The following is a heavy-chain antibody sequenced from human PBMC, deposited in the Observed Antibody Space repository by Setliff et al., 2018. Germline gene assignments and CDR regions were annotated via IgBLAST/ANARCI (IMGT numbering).Heavy chain of an antibody. CDR3: ARDVGVEGGDYYYGMDV. Sequence: PGGSLRLSCAASGFTFSSYGMHWVRQAPGKGLEWVAVISYDGSNKYYADSVKGRFTISRDNAKNSLYLQMNSLRAEDTAVYYCARDVGVEGGDYYYGMDVWGQGTTVTVSS. CDR1: GFTFSSYG. V-gene: IGHV3-30*03. J-gene: IGHJ6*02. CDR2: ISYDGSNK.